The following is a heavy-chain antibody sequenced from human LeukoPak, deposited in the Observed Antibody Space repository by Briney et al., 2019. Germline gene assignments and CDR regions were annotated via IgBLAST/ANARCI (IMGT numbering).Heavy chain of an antibody. D-gene: IGHD2-2*01. CDR3: ASHDSHYCSSTSCQAEYFQH. CDR1: GGTFSSYA. J-gene: IGHJ1*01. Sequence: ASVKVSCKATGGTFSSYAISWVRQAPGQGLEWMGGIIPIFGTANYAQKFQGRVTITADESTSTAYMELSSLRSEDTAVYYCASHDSHYCSSTSCQAEYFQHWGQGTLVTVSS. V-gene: IGHV1-69*13. CDR2: IIPIFGTA.